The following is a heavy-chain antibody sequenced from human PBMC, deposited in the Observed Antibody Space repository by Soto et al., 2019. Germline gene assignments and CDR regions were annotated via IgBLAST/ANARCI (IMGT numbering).Heavy chain of an antibody. V-gene: IGHV3-53*01. D-gene: IGHD3-22*01. Sequence: GGSLRLSCAASGFTISSNYMSWVRQAPGKGLEWVSVIYSGGSTYYADSVKGRFTISRDNSKNTLYLQMNSLRAEDTAVYYCARDSSGYYIAFDIWGQGTMVTVSS. CDR1: GFTISSNY. CDR3: ARDSSGYYIAFDI. CDR2: IYSGGST. J-gene: IGHJ3*02.